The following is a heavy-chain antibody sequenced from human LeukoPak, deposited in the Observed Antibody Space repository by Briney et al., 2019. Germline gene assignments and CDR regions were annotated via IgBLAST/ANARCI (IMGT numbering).Heavy chain of an antibody. Sequence: GGSLRLSCTASGCTFSNFWMGWVRQAPGKGLEWVANIKQDETEKFYLGSVKGRFTISRDNSKNKLDLQMNSLRAEDTAVYYCAKDLPYYDSSGVLPGYWGQGTLVTVSS. CDR2: IKQDETEK. D-gene: IGHD3-22*01. CDR1: GCTFSNFW. CDR3: AKDLPYYDSSGVLPGY. V-gene: IGHV3-7*03. J-gene: IGHJ4*02.